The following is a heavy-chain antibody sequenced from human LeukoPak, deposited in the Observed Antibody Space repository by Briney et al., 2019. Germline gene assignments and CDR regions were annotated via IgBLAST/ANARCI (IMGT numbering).Heavy chain of an antibody. CDR3: ARVGPTTTHCSGGSCYSSPAGFFDY. J-gene: IGHJ4*02. V-gene: IGHV4-59*12. CDR1: GGSISSYY. CDR2: IYYSGST. Sequence: SETLSLTCTVSGGSISSYYWSWIRQPPGKGLEWIGYIYYSGSTNYNPSLKSRVTISVDTSKNQFSLKLSSVTAADTAVYFCARVGPTTTHCSGGSCYSSPAGFFDYWGQGTLVTVSS. D-gene: IGHD2-15*01.